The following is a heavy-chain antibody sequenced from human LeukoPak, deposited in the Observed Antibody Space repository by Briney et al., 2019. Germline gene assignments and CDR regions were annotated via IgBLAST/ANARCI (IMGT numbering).Heavy chain of an antibody. D-gene: IGHD1-1*01. CDR1: GFTFSNYG. J-gene: IGHJ5*02. CDR2: IRYDGSNK. CDR3: AKLEMGWFDP. V-gene: IGHV3-30*02. Sequence: GGSLRLSCAASGFTFSNYGMHWVRQAPGKGLEWVAFIRYDGSNKYYVDSVRGRFTISRDNSRNTLYLQMNSLRAEGTAVYYCAKLEMGWFDPWGQGTLVTVSS.